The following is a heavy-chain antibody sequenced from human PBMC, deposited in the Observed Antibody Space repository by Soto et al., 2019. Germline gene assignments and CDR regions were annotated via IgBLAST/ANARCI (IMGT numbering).Heavy chain of an antibody. D-gene: IGHD1-26*01. CDR2: MSYDGSKK. V-gene: IGHV3-30*03. CDR3: ARDREGVGAGLF. CDR1: GLTFSTYG. J-gene: IGHJ3*01. Sequence: QVQLVESGGGVVQPGSSLRLSCAASGLTFSTYGMHWVRQAPGKGLEWVAVMSYDGSKKYYVDSVKGRFTISRDNSKNMMYLQMNSLRAEDTAVYYCARDREGVGAGLFWGQGTMVTVSS.